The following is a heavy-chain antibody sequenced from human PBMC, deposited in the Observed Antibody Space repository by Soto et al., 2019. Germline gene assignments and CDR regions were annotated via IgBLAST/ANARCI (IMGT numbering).Heavy chain of an antibody. CDR1: GFTFSNYA. CDR3: AKSRTATTSCYGS. V-gene: IGHV3-23*01. J-gene: IGHJ5*02. CDR2: ISASGGGT. Sequence: GGSLRLSCAASGFTFSNYAMTWVRRAPGKGLEWVSAISASGGGTFYADSVKGRFIISRDSSKNTLYLQMDSLGVEDTAVYYCAKSRTATTSCYGSWGQGTMVTVSS. D-gene: IGHD2-21*02.